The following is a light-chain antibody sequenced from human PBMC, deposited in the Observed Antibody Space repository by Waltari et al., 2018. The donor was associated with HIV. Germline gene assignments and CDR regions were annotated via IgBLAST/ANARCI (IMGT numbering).Light chain of an antibody. V-gene: IGLV1-47*01. Sequence: QSVLTQPPSTSGTPGQRVTISCSGSSSNIGRNDVYWYQQLPGTAPKLPIYRNNQRPSGVPDRFSGSKSGTSASLAISGLRSEDEADYYCAAWDDSLSGWVFGGGTKLTVL. CDR2: RNN. CDR1: SSNIGRND. CDR3: AAWDDSLSGWV. J-gene: IGLJ3*02.